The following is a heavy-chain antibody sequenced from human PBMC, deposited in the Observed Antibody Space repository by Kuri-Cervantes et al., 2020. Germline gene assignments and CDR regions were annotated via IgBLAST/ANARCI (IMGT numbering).Heavy chain of an antibody. CDR1: GFTFGNYW. CDR3: ARGYYYDSSSFDY. V-gene: IGHV3-7*01. CDR2: IKHDGSEQ. D-gene: IGHD3-22*01. Sequence: GESLKISCAASGFTFGNYWMSWVRQAPGKGLEWVASIKHDGSEQYYLDSVKGRFTISRDFAQSSLFLQMNSLRAEDTAIYYCARGYYYDSSSFDYWGQGTLVTVSS. J-gene: IGHJ4*02.